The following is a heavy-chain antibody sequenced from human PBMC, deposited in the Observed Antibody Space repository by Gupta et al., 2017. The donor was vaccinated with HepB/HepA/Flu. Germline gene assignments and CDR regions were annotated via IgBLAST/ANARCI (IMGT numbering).Heavy chain of an antibody. V-gene: IGHV3-33*01. D-gene: IGHD3-10*01. CDR3: ARERVTGSGDLDY. Sequence: QVQLVESGGGVVQPGRSLRLSCAASGFTFSSYGMHWVRQAPGKGLGWVAVIWYDGSNKYYADSVKGRFTISRDNSKNTLYLQMNSLRAEDTAVYYCARERVTGSGDLDYWGQGTLVTVSS. J-gene: IGHJ4*02. CDR2: IWYDGSNK. CDR1: GFTFSSYG.